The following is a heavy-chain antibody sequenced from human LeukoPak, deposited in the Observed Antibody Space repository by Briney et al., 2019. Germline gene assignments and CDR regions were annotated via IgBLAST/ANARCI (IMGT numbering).Heavy chain of an antibody. Sequence: GGSLRLSCAASGFTFSHYHMNWVRQAPGKGLEWVAYISSASNYIYYADSVKGRLTVSRDNAKNSLYLQMDSLRAEDTAVYYCTRDVTSYGHFDSWGQGTLVTVAS. CDR3: TRDVTSYGHFDS. D-gene: IGHD3-16*01. CDR2: ISSASNYI. V-gene: IGHV3-21*01. CDR1: GFTFSHYH. J-gene: IGHJ4*02.